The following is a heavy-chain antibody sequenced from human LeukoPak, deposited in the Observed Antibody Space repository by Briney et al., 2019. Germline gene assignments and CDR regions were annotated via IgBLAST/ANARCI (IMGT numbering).Heavy chain of an antibody. V-gene: IGHV4-39*07. J-gene: IGHJ4*02. CDR1: GGFISSSSEF. Sequence: SETLSLTCTVSGGFISSSSEFWGRVRQARGKGGEGIGSIYYSWSTYYNPSLKSPVTISVVTSKNQFSLKLSSVTAADTAVYYCASHSLWFGELSPSHYFDYWGQGTLVTVSS. D-gene: IGHD3-10*01. CDR3: ASHSLWFGELSPSHYFDY. CDR2: IYYSWST.